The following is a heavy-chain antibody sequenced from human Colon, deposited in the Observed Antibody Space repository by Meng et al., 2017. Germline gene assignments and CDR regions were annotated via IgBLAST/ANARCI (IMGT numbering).Heavy chain of an antibody. Sequence: QVQIHRGGPGPLKPWEPLPLTCAVAGGSFSGFYWSWIRQPPGKGLEWIGEIDHFGISNYNSSLKGRLTMSVDTSKKQISLTLTSVTAADTAVYYCATGLRHGDWFDPWGPGTLVTVSS. J-gene: IGHJ5*02. CDR2: IDHFGIS. CDR3: ATGLRHGDWFDP. V-gene: IGHV4-34*01. CDR1: GGSFSGFY. D-gene: IGHD4-17*01.